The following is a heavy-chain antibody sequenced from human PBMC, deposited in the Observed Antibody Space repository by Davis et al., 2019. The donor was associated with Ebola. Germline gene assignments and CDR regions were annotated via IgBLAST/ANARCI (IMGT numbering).Heavy chain of an antibody. D-gene: IGHD3-3*01. Sequence: ASVKVSCKASGYTFTGYYMHWVRQAPGQGLEWMGWINPNSGGTNYAQKFQGWVTMTRDTSISTAYMELSRLRSDDTAVYYCAVGPPITIFGSPNLNVYYMDVWGKGTTVTVSS. V-gene: IGHV1-2*04. J-gene: IGHJ6*03. CDR2: INPNSGGT. CDR1: GYTFTGYY. CDR3: AVGPPITIFGSPNLNVYYMDV.